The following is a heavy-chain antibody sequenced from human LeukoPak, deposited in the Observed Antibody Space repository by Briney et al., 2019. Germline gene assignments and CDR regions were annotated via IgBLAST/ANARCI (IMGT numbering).Heavy chain of an antibody. CDR2: FSGSGDFT. D-gene: IGHD4-17*01. J-gene: IGHJ4*02. Sequence: GGSLRLSCAASGFTFSNYAMIWVRQAPGKGLEWVSAFSGSGDFTYYADSVKGRFTISRDNSKNTLDLQMHSLRAEDTAVYYCAESSMGDYATDHWGQGTLVTVSS. V-gene: IGHV3-23*01. CDR1: GFTFSNYA. CDR3: AESSMGDYATDH.